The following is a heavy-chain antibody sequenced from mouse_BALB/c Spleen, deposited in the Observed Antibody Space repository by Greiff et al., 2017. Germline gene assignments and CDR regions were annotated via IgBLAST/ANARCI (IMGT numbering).Heavy chain of an antibody. CDR2: ISDGGSYT. J-gene: IGHJ4*01. V-gene: IGHV5-4*02. D-gene: IGHD2-14*01. Sequence: EVHLVESGGGLVKPGGSLKLSCAASGFTFSDYYMYWVRQTPEKRLEWVATISDGGSYTYYPDSVKGRFTISRDNAKNNLYLQMSSLKSEDTAMYYCARDWGNYRYERGYAMDYWGQGTSVTVSS. CDR3: ARDWGNYRYERGYAMDY. CDR1: GFTFSDYY.